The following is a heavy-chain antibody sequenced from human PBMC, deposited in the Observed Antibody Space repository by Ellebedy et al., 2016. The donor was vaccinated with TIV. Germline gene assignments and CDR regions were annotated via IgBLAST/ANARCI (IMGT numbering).Heavy chain of an antibody. J-gene: IGHJ5*02. D-gene: IGHD1-26*01. Sequence: GESLKIPXAASGFTFSDYYMDWVRQAPGRRLEWVGRVRNKANSYTTEYAASVRGRFTISRDDSRNSLYLQMNSLKTEDTAVYYCLVGATTDRWFDPWGQGTLVTVSS. CDR3: LVGATTDRWFDP. CDR2: VRNKANSYTT. V-gene: IGHV3-72*01. CDR1: GFTFSDYY.